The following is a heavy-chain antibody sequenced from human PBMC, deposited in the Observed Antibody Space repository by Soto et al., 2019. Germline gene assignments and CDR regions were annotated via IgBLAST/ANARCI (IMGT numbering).Heavy chain of an antibody. Sequence: EVQLLESGGGLVGPGGSLRLSCAASGFTFSNYAMNWVRQAPGKGLECVSVISGSGGSAYYADSVQGRFTISRDNSKNTLYMQMNSLRAEDTAVYYCAKPESGNWNYGGPDYWGQGTLVTVSS. V-gene: IGHV3-23*01. J-gene: IGHJ4*02. CDR1: GFTFSNYA. D-gene: IGHD1-7*01. CDR3: AKPESGNWNYGGPDY. CDR2: ISGSGGSA.